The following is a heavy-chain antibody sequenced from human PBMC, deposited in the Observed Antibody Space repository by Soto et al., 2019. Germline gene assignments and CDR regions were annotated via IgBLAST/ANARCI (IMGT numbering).Heavy chain of an antibody. CDR2: IKQDGSEK. D-gene: IGHD6-13*01. J-gene: IGHJ4*02. V-gene: IGHV3-7*01. CDR3: ARASSSWYAGGSYFDY. Sequence: GGSLRLSCAASGFTFSSYWMSWVRQAPGKGLEWVANIKQDGSEKYYVDSVKGRFTISRDNAKNSLYLQMNSLRAEDTAVYYCARASSSWYAGGSYFDYWGQGTLVTVSS. CDR1: GFTFSSYW.